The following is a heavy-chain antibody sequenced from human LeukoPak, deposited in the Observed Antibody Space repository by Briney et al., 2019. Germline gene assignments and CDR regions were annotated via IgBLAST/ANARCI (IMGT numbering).Heavy chain of an antibody. Sequence: PSQTLSLTCTVSGDSISRGGYYWSWIRQHPGKGLEWIGYIFYSGSTYYNPSLKSRVNMSVDTSKNQFSLKLNSVTAADTAVYYCARDLRGIRGVGSNWFDPWGQGTLVTVSS. J-gene: IGHJ5*02. D-gene: IGHD3-10*01. V-gene: IGHV4-31*03. CDR3: ARDLRGIRGVGSNWFDP. CDR2: IFYSGST. CDR1: GDSISRGGYY.